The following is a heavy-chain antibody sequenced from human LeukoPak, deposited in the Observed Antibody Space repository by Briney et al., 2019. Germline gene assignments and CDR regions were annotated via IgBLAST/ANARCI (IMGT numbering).Heavy chain of an antibody. D-gene: IGHD6-13*01. CDR2: IIPIFGTA. V-gene: IGHV1-69*13. Sequence: VASMKVSCKASGGTFSSYAISWVRQAPGQGLEWMGGIIPIFGTANYAQKFQGRVTITADESTSTAYMELSSLRSEDTAVYYCARNGAKYSSSWYYFDYWGQGTLVTVSS. CDR3: ARNGAKYSSSWYYFDY. J-gene: IGHJ4*02. CDR1: GGTFSSYA.